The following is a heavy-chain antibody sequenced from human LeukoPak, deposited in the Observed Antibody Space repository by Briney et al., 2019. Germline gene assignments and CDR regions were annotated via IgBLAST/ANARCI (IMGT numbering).Heavy chain of an antibody. V-gene: IGHV3-7*01. CDR2: IKKDGGEK. Sequence: GGSLRLSCAASGVSFSRFWMAWVRQAPGKGLEWVANIKKDGGEKYYVDSVKGRFTISRDNSENPLYLEMNSLRVDDTAVYYCVRDDWGTRGFDIWGQGTMVTVSS. D-gene: IGHD7-27*01. CDR1: GVSFSRFW. J-gene: IGHJ3*02. CDR3: VRDDWGTRGFDI.